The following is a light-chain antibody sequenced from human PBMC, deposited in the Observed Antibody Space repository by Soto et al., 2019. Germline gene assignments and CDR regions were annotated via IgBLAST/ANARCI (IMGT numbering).Light chain of an antibody. CDR2: EVS. CDR1: SSDVGGYNS. J-gene: IGLJ1*01. Sequence: QSALTQPASVSGSPGQSITISCTGTSSDVGGYNSVSWYQQHPGKAPKLKIYEVSNRPSGVSNRFSGSKSGNTASLTISGLQAEDEADYYCSSYTTSSTLLYVFGTGTKVTVL. V-gene: IGLV2-14*01. CDR3: SSYTTSSTLLYV.